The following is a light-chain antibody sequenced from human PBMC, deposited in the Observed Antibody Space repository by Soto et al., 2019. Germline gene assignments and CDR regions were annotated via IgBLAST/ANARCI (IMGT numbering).Light chain of an antibody. CDR2: APS. Sequence: DIQMTQSPSSLSASVGDRVTITCRASQSISIYLNWYQQKPGKAPKVLIYAPSSLQSGVPSRFGGSGSGTDFTLTISSLQREDLATYDCQDSLTTALNFGGGTKVESK. J-gene: IGKJ4*01. V-gene: IGKV1-39*01. CDR1: QSISIY. CDR3: QDSLTTALN.